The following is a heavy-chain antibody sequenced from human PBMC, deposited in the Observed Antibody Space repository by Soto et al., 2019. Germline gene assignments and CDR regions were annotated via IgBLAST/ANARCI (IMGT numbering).Heavy chain of an antibody. CDR3: ARDSASSGYNYFFDY. D-gene: IGHD3-22*01. J-gene: IGHJ4*02. V-gene: IGHV1-46*01. CDR2: ISPSGTST. CDR1: GYTFTSYY. Sequence: GASVKVSCKASGYTFTSYYMYWVRQAPGHGLEWMGTISPSGTSTNYAQKFQGRVTMTRDTSTRTVYMELSNLRSEDTAVYYCARDSASSGYNYFFDYWGQGTLVTVSS.